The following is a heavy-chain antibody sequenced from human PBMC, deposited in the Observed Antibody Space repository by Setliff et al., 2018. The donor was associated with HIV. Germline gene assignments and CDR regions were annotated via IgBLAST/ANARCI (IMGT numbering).Heavy chain of an antibody. Sequence: SETLSLTCTVSGDSMTSGSFYWSWVRQPAGKGLEWIGQVHSTLSTNYNPSLKSRLSISADTSKNQFSLKVTSVTAADTAVYYCARGEPVDILTGYFDYWGQGTLVTVSS. D-gene: IGHD3-9*01. J-gene: IGHJ4*02. CDR3: ARGEPVDILTGYFDY. V-gene: IGHV4-61*09. CDR2: VHSTLST. CDR1: GDSMTSGSFY.